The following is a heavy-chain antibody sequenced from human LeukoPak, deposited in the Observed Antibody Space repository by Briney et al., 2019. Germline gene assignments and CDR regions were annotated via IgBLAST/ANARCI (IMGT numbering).Heavy chain of an antibody. V-gene: IGHV3-74*01. Sequence: GGSLRLSCAASGFTFSSFWMHWVRQAPGKGLEWVSSLKGDGSSTNYADSVKGRFTMSRDNAKNTLYLQMNSLRAEDMAVYYCARGGGGLGYWGQGTLVTVSS. D-gene: IGHD3-16*01. CDR2: LKGDGSST. CDR3: ARGGGGLGY. J-gene: IGHJ4*02. CDR1: GFTFSSFW.